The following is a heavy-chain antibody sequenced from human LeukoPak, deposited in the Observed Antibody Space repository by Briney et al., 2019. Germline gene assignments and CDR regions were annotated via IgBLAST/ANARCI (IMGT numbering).Heavy chain of an antibody. D-gene: IGHD6-13*01. CDR1: GFTVSSNY. Sequence: GGSLRLSCAASGFTVSSNYMSWVRQAPGKGLEWVSYISSSGSTIYYADSVKGRFTISRDNAKNSLYLQMNSLRAEDTAVYYCAREQLSPQIYYYYYGMDVWGQGTTVTVSS. J-gene: IGHJ6*02. V-gene: IGHV3-11*01. CDR3: AREQLSPQIYYYYYGMDV. CDR2: ISSSGSTI.